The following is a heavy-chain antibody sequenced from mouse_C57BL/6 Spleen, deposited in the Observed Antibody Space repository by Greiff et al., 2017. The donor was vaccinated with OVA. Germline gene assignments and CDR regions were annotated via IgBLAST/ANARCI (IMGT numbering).Heavy chain of an antibody. D-gene: IGHD2-3*01. Sequence: EVMLVESGGGLVKPGGSLKLSCAASGFTFSDYGMHWVRQAPEKGLEWVAYISSGSSTIYYADTVKGRFTISRDNAKNTLFLQMTSLRSEDTAMYYCARDDGYYGYAMDYWGQGTSVTVSS. CDR1: GFTFSDYG. CDR3: ARDDGYYGYAMDY. V-gene: IGHV5-17*01. CDR2: ISSGSSTI. J-gene: IGHJ4*01.